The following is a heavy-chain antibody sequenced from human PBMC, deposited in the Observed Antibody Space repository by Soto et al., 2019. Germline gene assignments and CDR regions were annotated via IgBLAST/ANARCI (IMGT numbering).Heavy chain of an antibody. D-gene: IGHD6-6*01. J-gene: IGHJ5*02. V-gene: IGHV5-51*01. Sequence: HGESLKISCKASGYSFSFYWIGWVRQMPGKGLEWMAIMYPDDSDIRYSPSFEAHVTISADKSTSTAFLQWSSLKASDTAMYYCARHPTYSSSGWFDPWGQGTLVTVSS. CDR2: MYPDDSDI. CDR1: GYSFSFYW. CDR3: ARHPTYSSSGWFDP.